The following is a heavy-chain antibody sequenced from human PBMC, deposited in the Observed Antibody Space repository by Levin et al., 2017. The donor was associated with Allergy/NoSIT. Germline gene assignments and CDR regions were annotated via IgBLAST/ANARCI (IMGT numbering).Heavy chain of an antibody. V-gene: IGHV3-21*01. CDR3: ARDRSNWNDLWDGMDV. J-gene: IGHJ6*02. D-gene: IGHD1-1*01. Sequence: MTGGSLRLSCAASGFTFSSYSMNWVRQAPGKGLEWVSSISISSSYIYYADSVKGRFTISRDNAKNSLYLQMNSLRAEDTAVYYCARDRSNWNDLWDGMDVWGQGTTVTVSS. CDR2: ISISSSYI. CDR1: GFTFSSYS.